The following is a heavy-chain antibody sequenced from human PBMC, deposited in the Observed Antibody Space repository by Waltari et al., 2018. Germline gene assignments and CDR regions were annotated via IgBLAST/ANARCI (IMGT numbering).Heavy chain of an antibody. CDR1: GFISSNYE. CDR3: ARRDDYGDDPFWT. J-gene: IGHJ5*02. D-gene: IGHD4-17*01. Sequence: EEHLVESGGGLVQPGGSLRLPCAASGFISSNYEMNWIRQAPGKGLEWVSYIRSSGSTSYYADSAKGRFTISRDNAKNSLYLQMNSLRAEDTAVYYCARRDDYGDDPFWTWGQGTLVTVSS. CDR2: IRSSGSTS. V-gene: IGHV3-48*03.